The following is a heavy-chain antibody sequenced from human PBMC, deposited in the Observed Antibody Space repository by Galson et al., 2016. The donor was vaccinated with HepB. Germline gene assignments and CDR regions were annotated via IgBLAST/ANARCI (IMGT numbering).Heavy chain of an antibody. V-gene: IGHV4-61*02. J-gene: IGHJ3*02. Sequence: TLSLTCTVSGGSVSSGDYYWSWIRQPAGKGLEWIGRIYTSGTTDYNPSLKSRVTISVDRPKNDLSLTLSSVTAADTAVYYCARYNVMTTSNRLHDGFDIWGPGTMATVSS. CDR1: GGSVSSGDYY. CDR2: IYTSGTT. CDR3: ARYNVMTTSNRLHDGFDI. D-gene: IGHD4-17*01.